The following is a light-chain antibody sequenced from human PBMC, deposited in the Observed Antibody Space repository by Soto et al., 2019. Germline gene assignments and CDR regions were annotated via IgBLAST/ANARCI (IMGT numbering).Light chain of an antibody. CDR2: SAS. CDR3: HHSYSPPLT. J-gene: IGKJ2*01. CDR1: QTVYKS. Sequence: DIQMTQSPSSLSASVGARVTLTCRTSQTVYKSLNCSRQTPGKAPNLLIHSASTLQPGVSSNFSGSGYGTEFTPTTITLQPAECSSCSCHHSYSPPLTFGQGTRLEIK. V-gene: IGKV1-39*01.